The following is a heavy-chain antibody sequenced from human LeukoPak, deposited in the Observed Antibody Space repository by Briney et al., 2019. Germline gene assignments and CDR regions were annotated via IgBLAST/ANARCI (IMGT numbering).Heavy chain of an antibody. CDR1: EFTFSTYS. V-gene: IGHV3-21*04. J-gene: IGHJ4*02. Sequence: GGSLRLSCAASEFTFSTYSMNWVRQAPGKGLEWVSSISSSSKYIYYADSVKGRFTISRDNSKNTLYLQMNSLRAEDTALYHCARGVFYYGSGSYSPSYFDYWGQGTLVTVSS. CDR3: ARGVFYYGSGSYSPSYFDY. CDR2: ISSSSKYI. D-gene: IGHD3-10*01.